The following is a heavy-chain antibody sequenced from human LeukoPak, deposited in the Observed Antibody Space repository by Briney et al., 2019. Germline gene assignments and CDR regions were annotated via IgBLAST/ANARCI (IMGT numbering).Heavy chain of an antibody. V-gene: IGHV3-73*01. Sequence: GGSLRLSCAASGFTFSGSAMHWVRQASGKGLEWVGRIRSKANSYATAYAASVKGRFTISRDDSKNTAYLQMNSLKTEDTAVYYCTRHFHGTRNYYYYYYMDVWGKGTTVTVSS. D-gene: IGHD2-2*01. CDR3: TRHFHGTRNYYYYYYMDV. CDR2: IRSKANSYAT. CDR1: GFTFSGSA. J-gene: IGHJ6*03.